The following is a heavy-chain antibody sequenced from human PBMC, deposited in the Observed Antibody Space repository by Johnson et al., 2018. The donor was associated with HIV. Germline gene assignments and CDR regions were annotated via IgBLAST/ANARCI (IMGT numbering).Heavy chain of an antibody. CDR1: GFTVSSNY. V-gene: IGHV3-7*01. Sequence: VQLVESGGGLIQPGGSLRLSCAASGFTVSSNYMTWVRQAPGKGLEWVANINQDGSEKHYVDSVKGRFTISRDNSKNQLYLQMNSLRAEDTAVYYCARDGWGSRGWDDAFDIWGQGTMVTVSS. CDR2: INQDGSEK. J-gene: IGHJ3*02. CDR3: ARDGWGSRGWDDAFDI. D-gene: IGHD6-19*01.